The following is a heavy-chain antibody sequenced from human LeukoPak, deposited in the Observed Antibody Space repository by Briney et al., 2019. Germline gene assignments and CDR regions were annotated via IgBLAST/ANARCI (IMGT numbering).Heavy chain of an antibody. Sequence: AASVKVSCKASGYTFTSYGISWVRQAPGQGLEWMGWINPNSGGTNYAQKFQGRVTMTRDTSISTAYMELSRLRSDDTAVYYCARVVKYQLLRGLNWFDPWGQGTLVTVSS. J-gene: IGHJ5*02. CDR3: ARVVKYQLLRGLNWFDP. CDR1: GYTFTSYG. D-gene: IGHD2-2*01. CDR2: INPNSGGT. V-gene: IGHV1-2*02.